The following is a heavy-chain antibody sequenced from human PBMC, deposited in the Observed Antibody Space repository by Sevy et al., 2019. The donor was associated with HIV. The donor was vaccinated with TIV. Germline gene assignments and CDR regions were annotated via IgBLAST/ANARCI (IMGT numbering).Heavy chain of an antibody. J-gene: IGHJ6*02. Sequence: GGSLRLSCAASGFTFSSYGMHWVRQAPGKGLEWVAVISYDGSNKYYADSVKGRFTISRDNSKNTLCLQMNSLRAEDTAVYYCAKDSSGFSYGLLKYYGMDVWGQGTTVTVSS. CDR3: AKDSSGFSYGLLKYYGMDV. CDR2: ISYDGSNK. CDR1: GFTFSSYG. V-gene: IGHV3-30*18. D-gene: IGHD5-18*01.